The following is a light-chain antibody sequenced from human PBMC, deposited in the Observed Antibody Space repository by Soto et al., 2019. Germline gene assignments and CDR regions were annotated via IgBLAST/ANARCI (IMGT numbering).Light chain of an antibody. Sequence: DIHLTQSPSTLSPSVGDRVTISCRASQSISSCLAWYQQKPGKAPKLLIYDASNMESGIPARFSGSGSGTEFTLTISSLQPDDFATYYCQQYNSYPWTFGQGTKVDIK. CDR1: QSISSC. CDR2: DAS. CDR3: QQYNSYPWT. J-gene: IGKJ1*01. V-gene: IGKV1-5*01.